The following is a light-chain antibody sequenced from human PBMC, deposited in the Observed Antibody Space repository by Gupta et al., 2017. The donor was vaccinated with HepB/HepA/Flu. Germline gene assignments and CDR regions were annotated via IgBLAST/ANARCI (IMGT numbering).Light chain of an antibody. V-gene: IGKV2-30*01. CDR2: KVS. CDR1: QSLVYSDGNTY. J-gene: IGKJ1*01. CDR3: MQGTHWPRWT. Sequence: DIVMTQSPLSLPVTLGQPASISCTSSQSLVYSDGNTYLSWFQQRPGQSPRRLIYKVSNRDSGVPDRFSGGGSGTDFTLKISRVEAEDVGIYYCMQGTHWPRWTFGQGTKVEIK.